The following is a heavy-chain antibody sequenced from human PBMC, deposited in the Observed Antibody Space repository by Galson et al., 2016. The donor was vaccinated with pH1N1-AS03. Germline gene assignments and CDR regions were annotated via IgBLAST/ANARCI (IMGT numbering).Heavy chain of an antibody. D-gene: IGHD5-18*01. Sequence: SVKVSCKASGYPFIGYYMHWVRQAPGQGLEWMGRIYPNNGDTVYVRNLQGRVTMTSDTSTNTAYMELSSLRSDDTAVYYCGRPNTAKGEDYWGQGTLVIVSS. CDR2: IYPNNGDT. J-gene: IGHJ4*02. CDR3: GRPNTAKGEDY. V-gene: IGHV1-2*06. CDR1: GYPFIGYY.